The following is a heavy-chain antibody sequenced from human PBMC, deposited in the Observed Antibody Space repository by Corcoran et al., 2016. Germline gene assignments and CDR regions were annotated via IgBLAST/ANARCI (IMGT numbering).Heavy chain of an antibody. CDR2: IWYDGSNK. Sequence: QVQLVESGGGVVQPGRSLRLSCAASGFTFSSYGMHWVRQAPGKGLEWVAVIWYDGSNKYYADSVKGRFTISRDNSKNTLYLQMNSLRAEDTAVYYCARDRPPGTEEDFDDWGQGTLVTVSS. D-gene: IGHD6-6*01. J-gene: IGHJ4*02. V-gene: IGHV3-33*01. CDR1: GFTFSSYG. CDR3: ARDRPPGTEEDFDD.